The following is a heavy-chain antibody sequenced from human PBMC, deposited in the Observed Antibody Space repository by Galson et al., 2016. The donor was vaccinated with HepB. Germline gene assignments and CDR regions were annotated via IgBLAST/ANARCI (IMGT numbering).Heavy chain of an antibody. CDR1: GYNFANYW. CDR2: IYLGDSGT. CDR3: ARHELHSNSWYMDS. D-gene: IGHD6-13*01. V-gene: IGHV5-51*01. J-gene: IGHJ4*02. Sequence: QSGAEVKEPGESLKISCKGSGYNFANYWIGWVRQMPGKGLEWMGIIYLGDSGTRYSPSFRGQVTISADKSISTAYLQWSSLKASDSAMYYCARHELHSNSWYMDSWGQGTLVTVSS.